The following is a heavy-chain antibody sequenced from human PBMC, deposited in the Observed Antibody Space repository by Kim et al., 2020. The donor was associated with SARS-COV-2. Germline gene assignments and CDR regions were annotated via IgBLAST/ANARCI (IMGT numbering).Heavy chain of an antibody. Sequence: GGSLRLSCAASGFSFSSYWMSWVRHVPGKGLDWVASINQDGSEKKYVDSVKGRFTISRDNAKDALFLQMNSLRVEDTATYYCARVGFLEWLASQRSPRGISGRFDCWCQGTLVGVSS. D-gene: IGHD3-3*01. V-gene: IGHV3-7*03. CDR2: INQDGSEK. CDR3: ARVGFLEWLASQRSPRGISGRFDC. J-gene: IGHJ4*02. CDR1: GFSFSSYW.